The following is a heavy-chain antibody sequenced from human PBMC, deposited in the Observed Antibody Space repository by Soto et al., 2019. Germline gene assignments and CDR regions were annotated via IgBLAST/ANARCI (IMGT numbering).Heavy chain of an antibody. CDR1: GFSFPDYD. V-gene: IGHV3-23*01. Sequence: EVALLDSGGHLVQPGGSLRLSCEGSGFSFPDYDMNWVRQTPGKGLEWVAAVGRFGNIYYRDSVRGRFNISRDDSRNTVYLQMNRLRVEDTAVYFCAKEGTLRSPAGDYFDSWAQGSLDTVSS. J-gene: IGHJ4*02. CDR3: AKEGTLRSPAGDYFDS. D-gene: IGHD6-13*01. CDR2: VGRFGNI.